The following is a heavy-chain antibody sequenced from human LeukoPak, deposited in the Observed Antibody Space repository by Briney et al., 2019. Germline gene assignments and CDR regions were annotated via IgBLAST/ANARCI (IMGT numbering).Heavy chain of an antibody. J-gene: IGHJ4*02. D-gene: IGHD3-22*01. CDR3: ARSRSGYYFDY. CDR2: IKQDGSEK. Sequence: GGSLRLSCAASGFTFRSFAMSWVRQAPGKGLEWVANIKQDGSEKYYVDSVKGRFTISRDNAKNSLYLQMNSLRAEDTAVYYCARSRSGYYFDYWGQGTLVTVSS. V-gene: IGHV3-7*01. CDR1: GFTFRSFA.